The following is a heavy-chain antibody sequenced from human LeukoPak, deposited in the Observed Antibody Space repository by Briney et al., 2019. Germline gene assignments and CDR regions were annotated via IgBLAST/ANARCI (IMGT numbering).Heavy chain of an antibody. CDR3: AKGGSSSGGFDP. Sequence: PGGSLRLSCAASGFTFSSYGMHWVRQAPGKGLEWVAVISYDGSNKYYADSVKGRFTISRDNSKNTLYLQMNSLRAEDTAVYYCAKGGSSSGGFDPWGQGTLVTVSS. CDR1: GFTFSSYG. J-gene: IGHJ5*02. CDR2: ISYDGSNK. D-gene: IGHD6-13*01. V-gene: IGHV3-30*18.